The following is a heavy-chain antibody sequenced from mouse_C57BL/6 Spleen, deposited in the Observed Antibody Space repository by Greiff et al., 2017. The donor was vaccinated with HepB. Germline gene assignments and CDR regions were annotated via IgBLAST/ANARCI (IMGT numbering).Heavy chain of an antibody. Sequence: VQLQQPGAELVKPGASVKLSCKASGYTFTSYWMQWVKQRPGQGLEWIGEIDPSDSYTNYNQKFKGKATLTVDTSSSTAYMQLSSLTSEDSAVYYCARERRLGDYWGQGTTLTVSS. CDR3: ARERRLGDY. CDR2: IDPSDSYT. D-gene: IGHD3-3*01. CDR1: GYTFTSYW. V-gene: IGHV1-50*01. J-gene: IGHJ2*01.